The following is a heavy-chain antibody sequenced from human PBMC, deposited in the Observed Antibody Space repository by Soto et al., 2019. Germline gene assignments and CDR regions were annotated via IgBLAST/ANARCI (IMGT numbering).Heavy chain of an antibody. J-gene: IGHJ6*02. CDR3: ARDGANFGIFYTYYGMVV. D-gene: IGHD2-8*01. Sequence: GSSVNVSCKASGGTFGSYAITWVRQAPGQRLEWMGGIIPIFGTANYAQKFQGRVTITADESTSTAYMELSSLRSEDTAVYYCARDGANFGIFYTYYGMVVCCQGPTVTRLL. CDR2: IIPIFGTA. CDR1: GGTFGSYA. V-gene: IGHV1-69*13.